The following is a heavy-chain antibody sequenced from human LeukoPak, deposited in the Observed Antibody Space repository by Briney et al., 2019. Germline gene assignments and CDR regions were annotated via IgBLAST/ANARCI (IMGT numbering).Heavy chain of an antibody. J-gene: IGHJ6*03. CDR3: ARTVTYYYYYYMDV. CDR1: GGSFSGYY. CDR2: INHSGST. Sequence: PSETLSLTCAVYGGSFSGYYWSWIRQPPGKGLEWIGEINHSGSTNYSPSLKSRVTISVDTSKNQFSLKLSSVTAADTAVYYCARTVTYYYYYYMDVWGKGTTVTVSS. V-gene: IGHV4-34*01. D-gene: IGHD4-11*01.